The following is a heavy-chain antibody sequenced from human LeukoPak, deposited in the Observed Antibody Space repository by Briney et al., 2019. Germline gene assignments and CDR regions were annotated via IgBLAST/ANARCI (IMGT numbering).Heavy chain of an antibody. Sequence: GGSLRLSCAASGFTFSNFAMMWVRQAPGTGLQWVSAITGYGATFYADSVRGRFTIFRDTSMNTLFLQMNSLGAEDTAVYYCAKGAAAGKVDWFDPWGQGTLVTVSS. V-gene: IGHV3-23*01. CDR3: AKGAAAGKVDWFDP. CDR1: GFTFSNFA. J-gene: IGHJ5*02. D-gene: IGHD6-13*01. CDR2: ITGYGAT.